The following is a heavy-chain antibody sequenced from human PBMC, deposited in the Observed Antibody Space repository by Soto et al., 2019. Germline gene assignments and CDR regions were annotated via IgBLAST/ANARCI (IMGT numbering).Heavy chain of an antibody. CDR3: ARLGYYDSSGYPYSYGTDV. V-gene: IGHV5-51*01. J-gene: IGHJ6*02. Sequence: PGESLKISCKGSVYSFTSYWIGWVRQMPGKGLEWMGIIYPGDSDTRYSPSFQGQVTISADKSLSTAYLQWSSLKASDTAMYYCARLGYYDSSGYPYSYGTDVWGQGTTVNASS. CDR1: VYSFTSYW. CDR2: IYPGDSDT. D-gene: IGHD3-22*01.